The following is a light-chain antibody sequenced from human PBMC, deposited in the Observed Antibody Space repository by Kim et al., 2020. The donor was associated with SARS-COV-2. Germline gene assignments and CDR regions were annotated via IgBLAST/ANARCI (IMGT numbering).Light chain of an antibody. V-gene: IGLV2-14*03. J-gene: IGLJ1*01. CDR1: SSDVGGYNY. CDR2: DVS. CDR3: SSYTRSSTNYV. Sequence: QPITISCTGTSSDVGGYNYVSWYQQHPGKAPKLMIYDVSNRPSGVSNRFSGSKSGNTASLTISGLQAEDEADYYCSSYTRSSTNYVFGTGTKVTVL.